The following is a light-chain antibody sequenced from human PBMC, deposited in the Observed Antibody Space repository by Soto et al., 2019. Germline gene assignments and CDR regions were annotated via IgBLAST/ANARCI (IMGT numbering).Light chain of an antibody. V-gene: IGKV3-11*01. Sequence: EIVLIQSPATLSLSPGERATLSCRASQSVSSYLAWYQQKPGQAPRLLIYDASNRAPGIPARFSGSGSGTDCTLTVSSLEPEDFAVYYCQHRSNWPWTFGPGTKVEIK. CDR3: QHRSNWPWT. J-gene: IGKJ1*01. CDR1: QSVSSY. CDR2: DAS.